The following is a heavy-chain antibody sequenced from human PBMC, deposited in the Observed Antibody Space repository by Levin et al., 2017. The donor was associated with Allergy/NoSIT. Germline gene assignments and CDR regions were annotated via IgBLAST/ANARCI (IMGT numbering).Heavy chain of an antibody. CDR3: AKGRWFGKKRYYFDY. J-gene: IGHJ4*02. CDR2: ISYDGSNK. CDR1: GFTFSSYG. D-gene: IGHD3-10*01. V-gene: IGHV3-30*18. Sequence: GESLKISCAASGFTFSSYGMHWVRQAPGKGLEWVAVISYDGSNKYYADSVKGRFTISRDNSKNTLYLQMNSLRAEDTAVYYCAKGRWFGKKRYYFDYWGQGTLVTVSS.